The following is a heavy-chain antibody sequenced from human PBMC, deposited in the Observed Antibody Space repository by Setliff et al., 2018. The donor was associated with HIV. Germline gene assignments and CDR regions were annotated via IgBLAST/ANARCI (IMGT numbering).Heavy chain of an antibody. CDR3: ARVGSGWSTFDY. CDR1: GYTLTTYA. CDR2: FNTETGNP. D-gene: IGHD6-13*01. Sequence: GASVKVSCKASGYTLTTYAISWVRQAPGQGLEWMGWFNTETGNPMYAQGFRGRFVFSLDTSVSTAFLQINRPKAEDTAKYYCARVGSGWSTFDYWGQGALVTVSS. V-gene: IGHV7-4-1*02. J-gene: IGHJ4*02.